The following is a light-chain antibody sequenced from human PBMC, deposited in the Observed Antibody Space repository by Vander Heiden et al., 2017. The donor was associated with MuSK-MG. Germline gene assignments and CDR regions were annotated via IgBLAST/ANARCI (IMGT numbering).Light chain of an antibody. V-gene: IGKV3-11*01. CDR2: DAS. CDR1: ESVSSY. CDR3: QQRSNWPRT. Sequence: SVFSQSPSALSLPPGERATLSCRASESVSSYFAWYQQKPGGDPTLLLYDASNRATGIPARCSGSGSGTDFTLTISSLEPEDFAVYYYQQRSNWPRTFGQRTKLEIK. J-gene: IGKJ2*01.